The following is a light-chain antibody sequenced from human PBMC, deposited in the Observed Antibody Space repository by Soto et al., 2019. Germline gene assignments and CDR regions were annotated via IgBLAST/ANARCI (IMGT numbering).Light chain of an antibody. CDR2: AAS. CDR1: QSISNY. J-gene: IGKJ5*01. Sequence: DIQMTQSASSLSASVGDRVTITCRASQSISNYLNWYQQKPGKAPNLLIHAASSLQSGVPPRFSGSGSGTDFTLTISSLQPEDFATYFCQQSYRNPITFGHGTRLEIK. V-gene: IGKV1-39*01. CDR3: QQSYRNPIT.